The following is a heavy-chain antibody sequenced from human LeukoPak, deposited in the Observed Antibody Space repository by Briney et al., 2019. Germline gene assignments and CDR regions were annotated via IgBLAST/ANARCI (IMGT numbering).Heavy chain of an antibody. CDR3: ARKSACCFDY. Sequence: SETLSLTCTASGGTMNNNYRSWIRQPPGKGLEWIGYIYSGNTNYTPSLKGRVTISVDTSKNQFSLKLGSVTATDTAVYYCARKSACCFDYWGQGTLVTVSS. CDR1: GGTMNNNY. J-gene: IGHJ4*02. CDR2: IYSGNT. V-gene: IGHV4-59*08.